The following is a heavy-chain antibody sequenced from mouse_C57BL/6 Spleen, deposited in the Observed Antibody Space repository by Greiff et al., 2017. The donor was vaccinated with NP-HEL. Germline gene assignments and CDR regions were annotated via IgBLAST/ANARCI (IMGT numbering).Heavy chain of an antibody. V-gene: IGHV1-52*01. Sequence: VKLQQPGAELVRPGSSVKLSCKASGYTFTSYWMHWVKQRPIQGLEWIGNIDPSDSETHYNQKFKDKATLTVDKSSSTAYMQLSSLTSEDSAVYYCARDSSGSFAYWGQGTLVTVSA. CDR3: ARDSSGSFAY. J-gene: IGHJ3*01. D-gene: IGHD3-2*02. CDR1: GYTFTSYW. CDR2: IDPSDSET.